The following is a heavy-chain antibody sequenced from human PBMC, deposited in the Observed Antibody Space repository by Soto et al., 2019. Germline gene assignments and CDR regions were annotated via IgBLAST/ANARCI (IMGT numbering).Heavy chain of an antibody. D-gene: IGHD3-22*01. Sequence: QVQLVQSGAEVRKPGSSVKVSCKASGGTFSRHAISWVRQAPGQGLEWMGGIIPIFGTANHAQKFQGRVTIIADESTSTVYMEWSSLRSEDTAMYYCARGWGYDSNDYYYAYGGQGTLVIVSS. CDR2: IIPIFGTA. CDR1: GGTFSRHA. J-gene: IGHJ4*02. V-gene: IGHV1-69*01. CDR3: ARGWGYDSNDYYYAY.